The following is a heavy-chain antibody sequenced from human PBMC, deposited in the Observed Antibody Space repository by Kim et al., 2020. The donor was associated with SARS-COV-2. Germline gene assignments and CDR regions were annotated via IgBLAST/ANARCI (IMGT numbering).Heavy chain of an antibody. Sequence: DSVKGRFTISRDNSKNTLDLQMNSLRAEDTAVYYWAKGFGVVVTAYYFDYWGQGTLVTVSS. D-gene: IGHD3-22*01. CDR3: AKGFGVVVTAYYFDY. J-gene: IGHJ4*02. V-gene: IGHV3-23*02.